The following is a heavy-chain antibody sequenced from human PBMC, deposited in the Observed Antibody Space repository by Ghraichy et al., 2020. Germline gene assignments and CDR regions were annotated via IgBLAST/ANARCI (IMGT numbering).Heavy chain of an antibody. CDR1: GGSFSGDY. CDR3: ARAGSDGSGSYSYYGMDV. D-gene: IGHD3-10*01. J-gene: IGHJ6*02. V-gene: IGHV4-34*01. Sequence: SETLSLTCAVYGGSFSGDYWSWIRQPPGKGLEWIGEINHSGSTNYNPSLKSRVTISVDTSKNQFSLKLSSVTAADTAVYYCARAGSDGSGSYSYYGMDVWGQGTTVTVSS. CDR2: INHSGST.